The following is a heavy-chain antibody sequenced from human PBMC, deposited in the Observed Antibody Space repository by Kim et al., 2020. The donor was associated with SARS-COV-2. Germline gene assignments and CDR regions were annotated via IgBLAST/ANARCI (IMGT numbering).Heavy chain of an antibody. CDR1: GYSFTSYW. V-gene: IGHV5-51*01. CDR2: IYPGDSDT. D-gene: IGHD5-12*01. CDR3: ARIGWATLIYYYYGMDV. Sequence: GESLKISCKGSGYSFTSYWIGWVRQMPGKGLEWMGIIYPGDSDTRYSPSFQGQVTISADKSISTAYLQWSSLKASDTAMYYCARIGWATLIYYYYGMDVWGQGTTVTVSS. J-gene: IGHJ6*02.